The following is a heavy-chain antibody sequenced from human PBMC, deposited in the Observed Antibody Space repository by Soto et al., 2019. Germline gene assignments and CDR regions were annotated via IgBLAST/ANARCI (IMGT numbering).Heavy chain of an antibody. J-gene: IGHJ6*02. CDR2: IIPIFGTA. D-gene: IGHD2-2*01. Sequence: SVKVSCKASGGTFSSYAISWVRQAPGQGLEWMGGIIPIFGTANYAQKFQGRVTITADKSTSTAYMELSSLRSEDTAVYYCARQPAASSYYYYYGVDVWGHGTAVTVSS. CDR1: GGTFSSYA. CDR3: ARQPAASSYYYYYGVDV. V-gene: IGHV1-69*06.